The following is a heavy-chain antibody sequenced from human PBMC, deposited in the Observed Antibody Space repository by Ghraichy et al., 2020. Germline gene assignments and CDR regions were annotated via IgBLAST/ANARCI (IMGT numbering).Heavy chain of an antibody. V-gene: IGHV4-30-2*01. Sequence: SETLSLTCAVSGGSISSGGYSWSWIRQPPGKGLEWIGYIYHSGSTYYNPSLKSRVTISVDRSKNQFSLKLSSVTAADTAVYYCARVGELSFDYWGQGTLVTVSS. CDR2: IYHSGST. CDR1: GGSISSGGYS. J-gene: IGHJ4*02. D-gene: IGHD3-16*02. CDR3: ARVGELSFDY.